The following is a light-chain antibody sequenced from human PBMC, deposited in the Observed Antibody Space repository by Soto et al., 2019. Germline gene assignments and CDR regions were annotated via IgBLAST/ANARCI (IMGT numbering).Light chain of an antibody. CDR2: KAS. CDR1: QSISIW. V-gene: IGKV1-5*03. J-gene: IGKJ5*01. CDR3: QQLKSNLIT. Sequence: DIQMTQSPSTLSASVGDRVTITCRASQSISIWLAWYQQKPGKAPKLLIYKASSLESGVPSRFSGSGSGTEFTLTISSLQPEDFATYYCQQLKSNLITFGQGTRLEIK.